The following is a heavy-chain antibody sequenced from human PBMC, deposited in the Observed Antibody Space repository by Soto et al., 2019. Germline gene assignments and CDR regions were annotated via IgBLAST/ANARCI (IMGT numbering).Heavy chain of an antibody. Sequence: GGSLRLSCAASGFTFSDYYMSWIRQAPGKGLEWVSYISSSSSYTNYADSVKGRFTISRDNAKNSLYLQMNSLRAEDTAVYYCARFQYSSSSDFDYWGQGTLVTVSS. J-gene: IGHJ4*02. CDR2: ISSSSSYT. CDR3: ARFQYSSSSDFDY. CDR1: GFTFSDYY. D-gene: IGHD6-6*01. V-gene: IGHV3-11*06.